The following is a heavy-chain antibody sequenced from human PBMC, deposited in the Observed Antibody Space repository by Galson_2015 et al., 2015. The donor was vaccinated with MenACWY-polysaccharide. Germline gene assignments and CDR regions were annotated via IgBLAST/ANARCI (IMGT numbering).Heavy chain of an antibody. CDR1: GFTFSDHY. V-gene: IGHV3-72*01. CDR3: AKDSTDFWSVAGRFDH. Sequence: SLRLSCAASGFTFSDHYMDWVRQAPGQGLEWVGRIRNKANSYTTEYAASVKGRFTISRDDSKNSLFLQMNSLKTEDTAVYYCAKDSTDFWSVAGRFDHWGQGTLVTVSS. D-gene: IGHD3-3*01. CDR2: IRNKANSYTT. J-gene: IGHJ5*02.